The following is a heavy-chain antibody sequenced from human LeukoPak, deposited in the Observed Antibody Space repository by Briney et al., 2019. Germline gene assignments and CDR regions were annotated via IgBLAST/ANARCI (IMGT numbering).Heavy chain of an antibody. CDR1: GFTFSNAW. D-gene: IGHD6-13*01. Sequence: TGGSLRLSCAASGFTFSNAWMNWVRHAPRKGLEWVGRIKRKTDGGTTDYAAPVKGRFTISRDDSKNTLYLQMNSLKTEDTAVYYCTTGEYSSSWYSWRYYYYGMDVWGQGTTVTVSS. CDR2: IKRKTDGGTT. J-gene: IGHJ6*02. V-gene: IGHV3-15*07. CDR3: TTGEYSSSWYSWRYYYYGMDV.